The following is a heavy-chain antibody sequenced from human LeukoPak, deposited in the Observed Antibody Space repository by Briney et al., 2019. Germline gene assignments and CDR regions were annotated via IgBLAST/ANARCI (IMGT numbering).Heavy chain of an antibody. J-gene: IGHJ3*02. CDR2: ISAYNGNT. CDR3: ARVHLDAFDI. Sequence: MGWISAYNGNTNYAQKLQGRVTMTTDTSTSTAYMELRSLRSDDTAVYYCARVHLDAFDIWGQGTMVTVSS. V-gene: IGHV1-18*01. D-gene: IGHD3-3*02.